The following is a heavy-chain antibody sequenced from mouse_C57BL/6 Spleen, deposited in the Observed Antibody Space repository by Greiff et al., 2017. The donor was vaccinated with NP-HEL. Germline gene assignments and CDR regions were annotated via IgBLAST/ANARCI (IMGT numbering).Heavy chain of an antibody. V-gene: IGHV6-3*01. D-gene: IGHD2-3*01. CDR3: TSGYYVGWYFDV. CDR1: GFTFSNYW. J-gene: IGHJ1*03. CDR2: IRLKSDNYAT. Sequence: EVKLMESGGGLVQPGGSMKLSCVASGFTFSNYWMNWVRQSPEKGLEWVAQIRLKSDNYATHYAESVKGRFTISRDDSKSSVYLQMNNLRAEDTGIYYCTSGYYVGWYFDVWGTGTTVTVSS.